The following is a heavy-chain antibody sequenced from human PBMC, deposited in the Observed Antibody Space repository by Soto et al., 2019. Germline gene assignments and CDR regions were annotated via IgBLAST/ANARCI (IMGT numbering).Heavy chain of an antibody. Sequence: GGSLRLSSAASGFIFENFGMSWVRQAPGKGLEWISSISGRGFKKYYADSVKGRFTISRDNSKSTVYLELNNLSAEDTAVYHCAKNQGVELVPLATVDWFDPWGQGSVVTVSS. D-gene: IGHD1-26*01. CDR2: ISGRGFKK. V-gene: IGHV3-23*01. CDR1: GFIFENFG. J-gene: IGHJ5*02. CDR3: AKNQGVELVPLATVDWFDP.